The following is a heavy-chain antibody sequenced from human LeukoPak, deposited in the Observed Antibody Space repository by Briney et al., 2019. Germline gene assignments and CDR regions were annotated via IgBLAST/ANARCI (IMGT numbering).Heavy chain of an antibody. CDR2: ISAYNGNT. J-gene: IGHJ4*02. V-gene: IGHV1-18*01. D-gene: IGHD3-3*01. CDR3: ARGRVQGDFWSGYYRAYFDY. CDR1: GYTFTSYG. Sequence: ASVKVSCKASGYTFTSYGISWVRQAPGQGLEWMGWISAYNGNTNYAQKLQGRVTMTTDTSTSTAYMELRSLRSDDTAVYYCARGRVQGDFWSGYYRAYFDYWGQGTLVTVSS.